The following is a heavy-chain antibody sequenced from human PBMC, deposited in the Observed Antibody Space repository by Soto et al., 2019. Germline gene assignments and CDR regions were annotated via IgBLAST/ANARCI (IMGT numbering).Heavy chain of an antibody. CDR2: ISTYNGHT. V-gene: IGHV1-18*01. D-gene: IGHD6-19*01. CDR1: GYTFTNYG. Sequence: QVQLVQSGAEVKKPGASVKVSCKASGYTFTNYGISWVRQAPGQGLEWMGRISTYNGHTTSAQKLQGRVTMTTDTSTSTAYMELRSLRSDDTAVYYCARDWGQQWLAYGMDVWGQGTTVTVSS. J-gene: IGHJ6*02. CDR3: ARDWGQQWLAYGMDV.